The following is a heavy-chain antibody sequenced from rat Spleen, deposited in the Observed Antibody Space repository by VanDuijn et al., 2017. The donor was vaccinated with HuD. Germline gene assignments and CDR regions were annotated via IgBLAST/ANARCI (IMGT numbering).Heavy chain of an antibody. Sequence: EVQLVESDGGLVQPGRSLKLSCAASGFTFSDYYMVWVRQAPTKGLEWVAYISTAGSNTFYRASVQGRFTISRDNDKSTLHLRMDSLRSEDTATYYCTTWDYYDNRFDYWGQGVMVTVSS. V-gene: IGHV5-27*01. J-gene: IGHJ2*01. CDR3: TTWDYYDNRFDY. CDR1: GFTFSDYY. D-gene: IGHD1-6*01. CDR2: ISTAGSNT.